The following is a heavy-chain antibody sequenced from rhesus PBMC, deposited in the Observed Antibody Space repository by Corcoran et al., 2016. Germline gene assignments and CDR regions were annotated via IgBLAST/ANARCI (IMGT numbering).Heavy chain of an antibody. CDR2: IDGNIAGT. V-gene: IGHV4-81*01. CDR1: GGSITGYY. D-gene: IGHD2-27*01. J-gene: IGHJ6*01. Sequence: QVQLQESGPGLVKPSETLSLTCAVSGGSITGYYWSWIRQPPGEGRGWSGNIDGNIAGTNYNPSLKSRVTISKDTSKNQFSLKLSSVTAADTAVYYCARDLRCSGTYCYADGLDSWGQGVVVTVSS. CDR3: ARDLRCSGTYCYADGLDS.